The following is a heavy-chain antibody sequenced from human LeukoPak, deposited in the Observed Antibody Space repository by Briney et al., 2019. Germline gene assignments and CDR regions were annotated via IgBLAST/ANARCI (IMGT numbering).Heavy chain of an antibody. CDR2: ISSSSSYI. CDR1: GFTFSSYS. CDR3: ARDWDYYDSSGFA. Sequence: GGSLRLSCAASGFTFSSYSMNWVRQAPGKGLEWVSSISSSSSYIYYADSVKGRFTISRDNAKNSLYLQMNSLRAEDTAVYYCARDWDYYDSSGFAWGQGTLVTASS. D-gene: IGHD3-22*01. J-gene: IGHJ5*02. V-gene: IGHV3-21*01.